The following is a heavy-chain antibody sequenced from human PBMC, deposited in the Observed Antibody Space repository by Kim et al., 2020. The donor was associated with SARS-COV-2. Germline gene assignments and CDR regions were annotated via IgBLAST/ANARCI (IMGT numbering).Heavy chain of an antibody. Sequence: SETLSLTCAVYGGSFSGYYWSWIRQPPGKGLEWIGEISHSGSTNYNPSFKSRGTISVDTSKNQLFLKLSSVTAADTAVYYCAGNCRDRLNYKGYYYYGM. J-gene: IGHJ6*01. D-gene: IGHD2-15*01. CDR1: GGSFSGYY. V-gene: IGHV4-34*01. CDR2: ISHSGST. CDR3: AGNCRDRLNYKGYYYYGM.